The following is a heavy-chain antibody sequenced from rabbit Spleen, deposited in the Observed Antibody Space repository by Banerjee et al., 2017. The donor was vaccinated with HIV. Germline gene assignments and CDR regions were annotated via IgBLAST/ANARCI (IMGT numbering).Heavy chain of an antibody. CDR1: GFSFSSTDY. D-gene: IGHD8-1*01. CDR2: IAADSGRFT. V-gene: IGHV1S40*01. Sequence: QSLEESGGDLVKPGASLTLTCTASGFSFSSTDYMCWVRQAPGRGLEWIACIAADSGRFTYYANWAKGRFTISKTSSTTVTLQMTSLTAADTATYFGARDTASSFSSYGMDLWGPGHPRHRL. J-gene: IGHJ6*01. CDR3: ARDTASSFSSYGMDL.